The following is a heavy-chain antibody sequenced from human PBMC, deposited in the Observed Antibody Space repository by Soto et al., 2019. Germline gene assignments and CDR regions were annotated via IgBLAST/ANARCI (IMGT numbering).Heavy chain of an antibody. CDR2: IKSKTDGGTT. D-gene: IGHD1-26*01. J-gene: IGHJ6*02. CDR1: GFTFSNAW. Sequence: GGSLRLSCAASGFTFSNAWMNWVRQAPGKGLEWVGRIKSKTDGGTTDYAAPVKGRFTISRDDSKNTLYLQMNSLKTEDTAVYYCSWELLAGVRRYYGMDVWGQGTTVTVSS. CDR3: SWELLAGVRRYYGMDV. V-gene: IGHV3-15*07.